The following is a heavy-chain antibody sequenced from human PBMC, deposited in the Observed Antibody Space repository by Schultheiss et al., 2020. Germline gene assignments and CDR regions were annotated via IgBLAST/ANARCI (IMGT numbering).Heavy chain of an antibody. CDR3: ARERSSGYSNLAEYFQH. Sequence: GESLKISCAASGFTFSNAWMNWVRQAPGKGLEWISYISGSSSSIYYADSVKGRFTISRDNAKNSLYLQMNSLRAEDTAVYYCARERSSGYSNLAEYFQHWGQGNLVTVSS. CDR1: GFTFSNAW. J-gene: IGHJ1*01. D-gene: IGHD3-22*01. V-gene: IGHV3-48*01. CDR2: ISGSSSSI.